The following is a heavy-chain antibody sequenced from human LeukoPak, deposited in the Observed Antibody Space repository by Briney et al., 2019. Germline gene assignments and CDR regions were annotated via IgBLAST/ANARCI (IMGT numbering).Heavy chain of an antibody. D-gene: IGHD2-2*01. CDR2: ISGNGGST. CDR3: AKEYCTTTNCLGD. V-gene: IGHV3-64*04. CDR1: GFTFSNYG. Sequence: GGSLRLSCSASGFTFSNYGMHWVRQAPGKGLEYVSAISGNGGSTRYADSVKGRFTISRDNSKNTLYLQMNSLRAEDTAVYYCAKEYCTTTNCLGDWGLGTLVTVSS. J-gene: IGHJ4*02.